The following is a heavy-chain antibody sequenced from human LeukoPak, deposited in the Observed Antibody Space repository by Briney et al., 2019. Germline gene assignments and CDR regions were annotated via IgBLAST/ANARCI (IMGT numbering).Heavy chain of an antibody. Sequence: PGGSLRLSCAASGFTFSSYWMSWVRQAPGKGLEWVANIKQDGSEKYYVDSVKGRFTISRDNAKSSLYLRMNSLRAEDTAVYYCARVDFWSGYSFDYWGQGTLVTLSS. CDR3: ARVDFWSGYSFDY. D-gene: IGHD3-3*01. V-gene: IGHV3-7*01. CDR1: GFTFSSYW. CDR2: IKQDGSEK. J-gene: IGHJ4*02.